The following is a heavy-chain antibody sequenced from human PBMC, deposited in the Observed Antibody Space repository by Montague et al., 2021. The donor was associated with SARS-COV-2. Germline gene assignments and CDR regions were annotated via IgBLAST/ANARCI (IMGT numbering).Heavy chain of an antibody. CDR1: GFTFSIYT. Sequence: SLRLSCAASGFTFSIYTMTWVRQAPGKGLEWVSPISISSTNYIYYAESVKGRFAISRDNAKNSLFLQMNSLRTDDTAVYYCARDMKQWLEGPLDSWGQGTLVTVSS. CDR3: ARDMKQWLEGPLDS. D-gene: IGHD6-19*01. CDR2: ISISSTNYI. V-gene: IGHV3-21*01. J-gene: IGHJ4*02.